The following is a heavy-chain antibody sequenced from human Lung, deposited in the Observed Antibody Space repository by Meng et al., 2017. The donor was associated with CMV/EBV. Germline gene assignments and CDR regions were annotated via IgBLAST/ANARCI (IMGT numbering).Heavy chain of an antibody. J-gene: IGHJ4*02. CDR1: NLTKAW. CDR3: TTDPRYCSSTSCHFDY. V-gene: IGHV3-15*01. D-gene: IGHD2-2*01. CDR2: IKTKTEGGTA. Sequence: NLTKAWIIWVLQAPGKGLEWVGRIKTKTEGGTADYAAPVKGRFTVSRDDSKNTLYLQMNSLKTEDTAVYYCTTDPRYCSSTSCHFDYWGQGTLVTVSS.